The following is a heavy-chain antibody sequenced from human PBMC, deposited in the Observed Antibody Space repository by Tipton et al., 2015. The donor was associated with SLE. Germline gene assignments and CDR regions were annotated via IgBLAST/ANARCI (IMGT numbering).Heavy chain of an antibody. Sequence: TLSLTCAVYGGSFSGYYWSWIRQPPGKGLEWIGEINHSGSTNYNPSLKSRVTISVDTSKNQFSLKLSSVTAADTAVYYCAREARADYWGQGTLVTVSS. CDR1: GGSFSGYY. CDR3: AREARADY. J-gene: IGHJ4*02. V-gene: IGHV4-34*01. CDR2: INHSGST.